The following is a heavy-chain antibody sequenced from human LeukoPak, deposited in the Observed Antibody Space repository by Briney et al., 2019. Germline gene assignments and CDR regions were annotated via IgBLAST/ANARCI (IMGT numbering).Heavy chain of an antibody. CDR1: GYTLTELS. V-gene: IGHV1-24*01. CDR2: FDPEDGET. D-gene: IGHD2-15*01. CDR3: ARESRGGSFYYFDY. Sequence: GASVKVSCKVSGYTLTELSMHWVRQAPGKGLEWMGGFDPEDGETIYAQKFQGRVTMTTDTSTSTAYMELRSLRSDDTAVYYCARESRGGSFYYFDYWGQGTLVTVSS. J-gene: IGHJ4*02.